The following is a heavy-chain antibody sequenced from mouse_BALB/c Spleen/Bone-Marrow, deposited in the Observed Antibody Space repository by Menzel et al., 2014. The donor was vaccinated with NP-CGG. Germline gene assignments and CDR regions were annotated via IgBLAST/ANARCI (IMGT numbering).Heavy chain of an antibody. Sequence: VQLQQSGAELVRPGTSVKVSCKASGYAFTNYLIEWVKQRPGQGLEWIGVINPGSGGTNYNEKFKGEATLTADKSSSTAYMQLSSLTSDDSAVYFCARRDYSFAYWGQGTLVTVSA. D-gene: IGHD2-13*01. CDR3: ARRDYSFAY. CDR1: GYAFTNYL. V-gene: IGHV1-54*01. J-gene: IGHJ3*01. CDR2: INPGSGGT.